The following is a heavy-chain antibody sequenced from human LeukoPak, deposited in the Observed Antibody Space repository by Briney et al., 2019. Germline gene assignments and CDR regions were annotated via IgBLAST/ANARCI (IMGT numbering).Heavy chain of an antibody. Sequence: GGSLRLACAASGFTFSNYGMHWVRQVPGKGLEWLTFIRYDGSNKYHADAVKGRFTISRDNSKNTLYLQMNSLRPEDAAVYYCAKDSGGNRIVWFDYWGQGTLVTVSS. CDR2: IRYDGSNK. V-gene: IGHV3-30*02. CDR1: GFTFSNYG. CDR3: AKDSGGNRIVWFDY. D-gene: IGHD4-23*01. J-gene: IGHJ4*02.